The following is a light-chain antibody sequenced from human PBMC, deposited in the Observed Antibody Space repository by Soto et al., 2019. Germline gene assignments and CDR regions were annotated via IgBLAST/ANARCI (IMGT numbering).Light chain of an antibody. CDR1: QSVSNNY. CDR3: QHFGNSLYT. V-gene: IGKV3-20*01. J-gene: IGKJ2*01. CDR2: GVS. Sequence: EILLTQSPATLSLSPGERATLSCRASQSVSNNYLAWYQQKPGQAPRLLIYGVSSRATGIPDRFSGSGSGTDFTLTISRVEPEDFAVYYCQHFGNSLYTFGQGTKVDIK.